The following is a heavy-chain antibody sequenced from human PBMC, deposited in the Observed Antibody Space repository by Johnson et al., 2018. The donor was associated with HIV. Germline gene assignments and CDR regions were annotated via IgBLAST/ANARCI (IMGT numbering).Heavy chain of an antibody. J-gene: IGHJ3*02. CDR3: ARDSFIAVTLSDAFDT. Sequence: QVQLVESGGGVVQPGGSLRLSCAASGFAFSNYAMHWVRQAPGKGLEWMAIISYDGSNEYYADSVKGRFTLSRDNSKNTLYLRLGSLRAEDTALYYCARDSFIAVTLSDAFDTWGQGTVVTVSS. V-gene: IGHV3-30-3*01. D-gene: IGHD6-19*01. CDR1: GFAFSNYA. CDR2: ISYDGSNE.